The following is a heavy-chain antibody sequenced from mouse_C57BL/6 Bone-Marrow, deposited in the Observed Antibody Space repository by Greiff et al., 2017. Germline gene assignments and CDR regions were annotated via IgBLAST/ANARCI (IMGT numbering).Heavy chain of an antibody. J-gene: IGHJ4*01. CDR2: IDPENGDT. D-gene: IGHD2-5*01. V-gene: IGHV14-4*01. CDR3: TQAYYSNYPY. CDR1: GLNIKDDY. Sequence: EVQLQQSGAELVRPGASVKLSCTASGLNIKDDYMHWVKQRPEQGLEWIGWIDPENGDTEYASKFQGKATITADTSSNTAYLQLSSLTSEDTAVYYCTQAYYSNYPYWGQGTSVTVSS.